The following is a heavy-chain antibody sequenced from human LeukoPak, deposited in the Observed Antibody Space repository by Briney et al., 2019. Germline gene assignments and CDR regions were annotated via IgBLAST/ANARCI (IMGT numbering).Heavy chain of an antibody. CDR2: ISSSSSTI. J-gene: IGHJ6*03. Sequence: GGSLRLSCAASGFTFSSYSMNWVRQAPGRGLEWVSYISSSSSTIYYADSVKDRFTISRDNAKNSLYLQMNSLRAEDTAVYYCARERLDSSGYYGDYYYYMDVRGKGTTVTVSS. V-gene: IGHV3-48*04. D-gene: IGHD3-22*01. CDR3: ARERLDSSGYYGDYYYYMDV. CDR1: GFTFSSYS.